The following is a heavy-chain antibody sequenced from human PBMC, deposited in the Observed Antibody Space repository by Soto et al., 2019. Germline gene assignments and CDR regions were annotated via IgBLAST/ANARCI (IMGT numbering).Heavy chain of an antibody. Sequence: PSVTLSLTCAVSGYSIRNGDYWGWIRQAPGKGLEWIGSVYYSGSTHYEPSLRGRIAISVDTLKNQFSLRLTSVTAADTAMYFCARNISTHFDSWGQGIPVTVSS. CDR2: VYYSGST. D-gene: IGHD3-9*01. CDR3: ARNISTHFDS. V-gene: IGHV4-38-2*01. CDR1: GYSIRNGDY. J-gene: IGHJ4*02.